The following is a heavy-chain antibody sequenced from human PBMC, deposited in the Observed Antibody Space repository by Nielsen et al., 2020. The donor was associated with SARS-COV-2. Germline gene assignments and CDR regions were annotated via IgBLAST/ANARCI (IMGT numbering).Heavy chain of an antibody. CDR3: ARDGEWLSFDY. CDR1: GFTFSSYS. Sequence: GGSLRLSCAASGFTFSSYSMNWVRQAPGKGLEWVSNISTSSNTIYYADSVKGRFTISRDNAKNSLYLQMNSLRAEDTAVYYCARDGEWLSFDYWGQGTLVTVSS. J-gene: IGHJ4*02. CDR2: ISTSSNTI. D-gene: IGHD3-3*01. V-gene: IGHV3-48*01.